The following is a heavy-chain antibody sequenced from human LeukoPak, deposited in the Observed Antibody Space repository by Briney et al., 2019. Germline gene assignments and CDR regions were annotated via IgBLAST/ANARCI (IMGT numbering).Heavy chain of an antibody. D-gene: IGHD3-10*01. CDR3: ARDGRSSRITRAYYYMDV. CDR1: GFTFSSYE. V-gene: IGHV3-48*03. J-gene: IGHJ6*03. CDR2: ISSSGSTI. Sequence: GGSLRLSCAASGFTFSSYEMNWVRQAPGKGLEWVSYISSSGSTIYYADSAKGRFTISRDNAKNSLYLQMNSLRAEDTAVYYCARDGRSSRITRAYYYMDVWGKGTTVTISS.